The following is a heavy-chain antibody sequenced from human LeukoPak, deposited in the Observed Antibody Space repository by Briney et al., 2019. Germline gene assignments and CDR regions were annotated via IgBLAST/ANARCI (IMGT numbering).Heavy chain of an antibody. Sequence: GASVKVSCKAAAHTLTRYDITWVRQATGQGLEWMGWMNPNSGNTGYAQKFQGRVTMTRNTSISTAYMELSGLRSEIPAVYYCARGPHGYSYQDYWGQGTLVTVSS. CDR2: MNPNSGNT. CDR3: ARGPHGYSYQDY. CDR1: AHTLTRYD. J-gene: IGHJ4*02. V-gene: IGHV1-8*01. D-gene: IGHD5-18*01.